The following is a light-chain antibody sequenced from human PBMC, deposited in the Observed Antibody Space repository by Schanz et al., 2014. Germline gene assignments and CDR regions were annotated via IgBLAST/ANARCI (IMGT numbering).Light chain of an antibody. CDR2: AAS. CDR1: QGITSW. V-gene: IGKV1-27*01. J-gene: IGKJ1*01. Sequence: DIQMTQSPSSVSASVGDRVTITCRASQGITSWLAWYQQKPGKVPKLLIYAASTLQSGVPSRFSGSGSGTDFTLTVSSLQPEDVATYYCQKYDRAPWTFGQGTRVEIK. CDR3: QKYDRAPWT.